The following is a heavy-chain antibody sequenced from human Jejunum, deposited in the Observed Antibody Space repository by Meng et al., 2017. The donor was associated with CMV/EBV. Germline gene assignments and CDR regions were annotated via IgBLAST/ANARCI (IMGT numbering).Heavy chain of an antibody. Sequence: AASGFTFSRNWLTWVRPAPGKGLEWVANINQDGSSQVYVDSVKGRFTVSRDNAKNSLYLQMNSLRAEDTAVYHCVGQATANDAFDIWGQGTVVTVSS. J-gene: IGHJ3*02. CDR2: INQDGSSQ. CDR1: GFTFSRNW. CDR3: VGQATANDAFDI. V-gene: IGHV3-7*01. D-gene: IGHD1-26*01.